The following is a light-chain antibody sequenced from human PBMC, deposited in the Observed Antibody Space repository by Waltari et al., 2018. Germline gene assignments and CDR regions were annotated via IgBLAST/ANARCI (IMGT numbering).Light chain of an antibody. CDR2: WAS. CDR3: QQYYSTPLT. CDR1: QSVLYSSNNQNY. V-gene: IGKV4-1*01. J-gene: IGKJ4*01. Sequence: DIVMTQSPDSLAVSLGARATINCKSSQSVLYSSNNQNYLAWYQQKPGQPPKRLTYWASTRESGVPDRFSGSGSGTEFTLTISSLQAEDVAVYYCQQYYSTPLTFGGGTKVEIK.